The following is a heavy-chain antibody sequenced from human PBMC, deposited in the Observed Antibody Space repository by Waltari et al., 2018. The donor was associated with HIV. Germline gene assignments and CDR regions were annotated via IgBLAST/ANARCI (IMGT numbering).Heavy chain of an antibody. Sequence: EVQLLESGGGLVQPGGSLRLSCAASGFAFSRYAMSWVRQVPGKGLEWASVISDTGDTAYYADSVEGRFTISRDNSKNTLYLQMNNLRAEDTAVYYCAKDRAPTVTRGYFDYWGQGTLVTVSS. CDR2: ISDTGDTA. CDR3: AKDRAPTVTRGYFDY. D-gene: IGHD4-17*01. J-gene: IGHJ4*02. V-gene: IGHV3-23*01. CDR1: GFAFSRYA.